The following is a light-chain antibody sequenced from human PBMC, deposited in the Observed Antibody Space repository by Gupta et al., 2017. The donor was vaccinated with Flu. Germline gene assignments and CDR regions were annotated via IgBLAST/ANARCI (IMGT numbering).Light chain of an antibody. Sequence: DIQMTQSPSTLSASVGDRVTITCRASRNINDWLAWYKQSPGKAPQVLISKASTLETGVPSRFSGSRSGNEFTLTINSLQPEDAATYYCQQYSDTFTFGQGTRLEIE. V-gene: IGKV1-5*03. CDR1: RNINDW. CDR2: KAS. CDR3: QQYSDTFT. J-gene: IGKJ2*01.